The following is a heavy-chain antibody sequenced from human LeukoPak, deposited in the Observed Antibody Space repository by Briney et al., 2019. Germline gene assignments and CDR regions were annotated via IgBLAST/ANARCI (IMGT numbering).Heavy chain of an antibody. CDR3: ARGFLRAGPAGY. CDR1: GGSFSGYY. V-gene: IGHV4-34*01. D-gene: IGHD3-3*01. Sequence: SETLSLTCAVYGGSFSGYYWSWIRQPPGKGLEWIGEINHSGSTNYNPSLKSRVTISVDTSKNQFSLKLSSVTAADTAVYYCARGFLRAGPAGYWGQGTLVTVSS. J-gene: IGHJ4*02. CDR2: INHSGST.